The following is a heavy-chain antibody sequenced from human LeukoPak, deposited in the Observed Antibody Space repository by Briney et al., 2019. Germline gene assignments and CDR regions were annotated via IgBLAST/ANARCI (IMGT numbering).Heavy chain of an antibody. Sequence: ASVRVSCKASGYTFTSYYMHWVRQAPGQGLEWMGRINPNSGGTNYAQKFQGRVTMTRDTSISTAYMELSRLRSDDTAVYYCAREYCSSTSCYKPYGMDVWGQGTTVTVSS. CDR3: AREYCSSTSCYKPYGMDV. CDR1: GYTFTSYY. CDR2: INPNSGGT. V-gene: IGHV1-2*06. J-gene: IGHJ6*02. D-gene: IGHD2-2*02.